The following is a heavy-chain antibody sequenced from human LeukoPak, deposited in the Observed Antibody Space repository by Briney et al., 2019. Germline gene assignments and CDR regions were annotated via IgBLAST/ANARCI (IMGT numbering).Heavy chain of an antibody. V-gene: IGHV4-59*01. CDR3: ARDRIVVVPAVIGYYYGMDV. CDR1: GGSISTYY. Sequence: SETLSLTCTVSGGSISTYYWSWIRQPPGKGLEWIGYIYYSGSTNYNPSFKSRVTISVDTSKNQFSLKLSSVTAADTAVYYCARDRIVVVPAVIGYYYGMDVWGQGTTVTVSS. D-gene: IGHD2-2*01. J-gene: IGHJ6*02. CDR2: IYYSGST.